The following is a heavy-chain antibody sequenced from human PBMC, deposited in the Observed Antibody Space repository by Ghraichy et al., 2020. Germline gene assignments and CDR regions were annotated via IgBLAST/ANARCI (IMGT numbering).Heavy chain of an antibody. CDR3: ARVMSRGYSYGMDV. Sequence: GGSLTLSCAASGFTVSSNYMSWVRQAPGKGLEWVSVIYSGGSTYYADSVKGRFTVSRDNSKSTLYLQMNSLGAEDTAVYYCARVMSRGYSYGMDVWGQGTTVTVSS. CDR1: GFTVSSNY. CDR2: IYSGGST. J-gene: IGHJ6*02. D-gene: IGHD3-16*01. V-gene: IGHV3-66*01.